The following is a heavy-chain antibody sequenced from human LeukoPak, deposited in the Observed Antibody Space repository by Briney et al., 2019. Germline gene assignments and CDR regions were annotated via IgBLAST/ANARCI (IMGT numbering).Heavy chain of an antibody. CDR3: ARGHSSGLYYYYYMDV. V-gene: IGHV3-30*04. D-gene: IGHD6-19*01. Sequence: GGSLRLSCAASGFTFSSYAMHWVRQAPGKGLEWVAVISYDGSNKYYADSVKGRFTISRDNSKNTLYLQMNSLRAEDTAVYYCARGHSSGLYYYYYMDVWGKGTTVTVSS. CDR1: GFTFSSYA. J-gene: IGHJ6*03. CDR2: ISYDGSNK.